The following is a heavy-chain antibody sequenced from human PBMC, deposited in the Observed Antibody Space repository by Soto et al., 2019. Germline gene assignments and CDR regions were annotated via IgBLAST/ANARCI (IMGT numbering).Heavy chain of an antibody. J-gene: IGHJ4*02. D-gene: IGHD1-26*01. V-gene: IGHV3-64D*06. CDR1: GFTFSSYA. CDR2: ISSSGGPT. CDR3: GKDRWVDY. Sequence: PGGSLRLSCSISGFTFSSYAMHWVRQAPGKGLEYVSSISSSGGPTYYVDSVKGRFTISRDNSRNTLFLQMSSLRPEDTAVYYCGKDRWVDYWGQGTLVTVSS.